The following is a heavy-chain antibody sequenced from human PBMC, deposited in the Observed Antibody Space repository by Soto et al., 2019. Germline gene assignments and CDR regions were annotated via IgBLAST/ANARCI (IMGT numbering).Heavy chain of an antibody. Sequence: SETLSLTCTISGGSIDSGGYYWSWIRQHPTEGLEWIGYIHNNEATYYNPSLTGRVSISADSSKTQCSLNVYSVNAADTGVYYGAGRIGSATYNWFDPWGQGTLVTSPQ. D-gene: IGHD3-10*01. V-gene: IGHV4-31*02. CDR3: AGRIGSATYNWFDP. CDR2: IHNNEAT. CDR1: GGSIDSGGYY. J-gene: IGHJ5*02.